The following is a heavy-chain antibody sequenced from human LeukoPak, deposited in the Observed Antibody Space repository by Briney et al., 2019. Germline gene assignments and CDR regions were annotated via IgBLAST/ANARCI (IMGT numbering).Heavy chain of an antibody. CDR2: INLSGGST. Sequence: ASVKVSCKASGYTFTSYYMHWVRQAPGQGLEWMGIINLSGGSTSYAQKFQGRVTMTRDTSTSTVYMELSSLRSEDTAVYYCARGRVRGVISYYLDYWGQGTLVTVSS. J-gene: IGHJ4*02. D-gene: IGHD3-10*01. CDR3: ARGRVRGVISYYLDY. CDR1: GYTFTSYY. V-gene: IGHV1-46*01.